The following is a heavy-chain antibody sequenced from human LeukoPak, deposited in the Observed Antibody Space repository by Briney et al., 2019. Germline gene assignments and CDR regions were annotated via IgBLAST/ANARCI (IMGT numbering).Heavy chain of an antibody. D-gene: IGHD3-16*01. Sequence: GESLKISCKGSGYSFTSYWIGWVRQMPGKGLEWMGIIYPGDSDTRYSPSFQGQVAISADKSISTAYLQWSSLKASDTAMYYCARRLYDAAGGYYLDYWGQGTLVTVSS. CDR3: ARRLYDAAGGYYLDY. V-gene: IGHV5-51*01. J-gene: IGHJ4*02. CDR2: IYPGDSDT. CDR1: GYSFTSYW.